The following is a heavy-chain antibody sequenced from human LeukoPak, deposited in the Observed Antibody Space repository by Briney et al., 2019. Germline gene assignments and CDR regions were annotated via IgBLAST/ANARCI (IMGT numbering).Heavy chain of an antibody. CDR3: ATGSRITMVQGDY. CDR1: GFTFSSYN. D-gene: IGHD3-10*01. Sequence: PGGSLRLSCAASGFTFSSYNMNWVRQAPGQGLEGVSSISSSSNYIYYADSVKGRFTISRDNGKNSLYLQMNSLRAEDTAVYYCATGSRITMVQGDYWGQGALVTVSS. V-gene: IGHV3-21*01. CDR2: ISSSSNYI. J-gene: IGHJ4*02.